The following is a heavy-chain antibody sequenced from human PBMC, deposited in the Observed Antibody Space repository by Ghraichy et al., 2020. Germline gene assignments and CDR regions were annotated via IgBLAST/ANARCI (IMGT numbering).Heavy chain of an antibody. CDR2: IYYSGST. J-gene: IGHJ4*02. V-gene: IGHV4-59*01. CDR3: ARFSVAGTRHQNRTYYFDY. D-gene: IGHD6-19*01. Sequence: SETLSLTCTVSGGSISSYCWSWIRQPPGKGLEWIGYIYYSGSTNYNPSLKSRVTISVDTSKNQFSLKLSSVTAADTAVYYCARFSVAGTRHQNRTYYFDYWGQGTLVTVSS. CDR1: GGSISSYC.